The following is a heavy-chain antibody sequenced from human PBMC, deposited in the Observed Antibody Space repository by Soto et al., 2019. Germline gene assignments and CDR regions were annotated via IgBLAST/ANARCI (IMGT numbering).Heavy chain of an antibody. Sequence: GASVKVSCKASGYTFTSYYMHWVRQAPGQGLEWMGIINPSGGSTSYAQKFQGRVTMTRDTSTSTAYMELSSLRSEDTAVYYCAAASLGITGTTLCMDVWGKGTTVTVSS. CDR3: AAASLGITGTTLCMDV. D-gene: IGHD1-7*01. CDR1: GYTFTSYY. J-gene: IGHJ6*03. CDR2: INPSGGST. V-gene: IGHV1-46*01.